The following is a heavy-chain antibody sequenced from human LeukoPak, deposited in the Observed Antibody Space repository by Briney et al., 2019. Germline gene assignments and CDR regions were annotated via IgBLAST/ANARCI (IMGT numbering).Heavy chain of an antibody. Sequence: GGSLRLSCAASGFTFDDYGMSWVRQAPGKGLEWVSGINWNGGSTGYADSVKGRFTISRDNAKNSLYLQMNSLRAEDTALYYCASDVIAHDAFDIWGHGTMVTVSS. CDR1: GFTFDDYG. V-gene: IGHV3-20*04. CDR2: INWNGGST. D-gene: IGHD2-15*01. CDR3: ASDVIAHDAFDI. J-gene: IGHJ3*02.